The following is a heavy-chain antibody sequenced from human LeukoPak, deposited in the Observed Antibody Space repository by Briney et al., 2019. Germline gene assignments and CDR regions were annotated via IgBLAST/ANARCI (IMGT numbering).Heavy chain of an antibody. J-gene: IGHJ3*02. CDR3: AREFGLRYFDWLLWGAFDI. CDR2: ISSSGSTI. Sequence: GGSLRLSCAASGFTFSSSEMTWVRQAPGKGLEWVSYISSSGSTIYYADSVKGRFTISRDNAKNSLYLQMNSLRAEDTAVYYCAREFGLRYFDWLLWGAFDIWGQGTMVTVSS. D-gene: IGHD3-9*01. V-gene: IGHV3-48*03. CDR1: GFTFSSSE.